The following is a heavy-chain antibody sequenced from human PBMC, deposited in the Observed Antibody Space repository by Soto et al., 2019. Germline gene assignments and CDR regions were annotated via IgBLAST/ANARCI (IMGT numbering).Heavy chain of an antibody. CDR3: VKGSEVARQELDY. CDR2: ISSDGSDK. J-gene: IGHJ4*02. Sequence: ESGGGVVQPGRSLRLSCAASGFSFSNCGMHWVRQAPGKGLEGVAAISSDGSDKYYSESVKGRFTISRDNSKNTLFLQMNSLRVEDTAVYYCVKGSEVARQELDYWGQGTLVTVSS. CDR1: GFSFSNCG. D-gene: IGHD2-15*01. V-gene: IGHV3-30*18.